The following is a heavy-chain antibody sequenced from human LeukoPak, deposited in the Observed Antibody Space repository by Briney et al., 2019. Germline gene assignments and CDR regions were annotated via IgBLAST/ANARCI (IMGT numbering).Heavy chain of an antibody. V-gene: IGHV1-69*05. J-gene: IGHJ3*02. CDR3: ARDCTNHGLYSSSWYRTDAFDI. D-gene: IGHD6-13*01. CDR2: IIPIFGTA. CDR1: GGTFSSYA. Sequence: EASVKVSCKASGGTFSSYAISWVRQAPGQGLEWMGGIIPIFGTANYAQKFQGRVTITTDESTSTAYMELSSLRSEDTAVYYCARDCTNHGLYSSSWYRTDAFDIWGQGTMVIVSS.